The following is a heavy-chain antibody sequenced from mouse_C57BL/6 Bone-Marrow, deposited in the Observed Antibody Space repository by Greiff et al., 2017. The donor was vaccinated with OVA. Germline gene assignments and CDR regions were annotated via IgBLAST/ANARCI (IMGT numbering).Heavy chain of an antibody. CDR1: GYTFTSYW. CDR3: ARGSHYYGNLDY. Sequence: QVQLQQSGAELVKPGASVKMSCKASGYTFTSYWINWVKQRPGKGLEWIGDIYPGSGSTNYNEKFKSKATLTVDKSSSTAYMQLSSLTSEDSAVYYWARGSHYYGNLDYWGQGTTVTVSS. D-gene: IGHD2-1*01. V-gene: IGHV1-55*01. J-gene: IGHJ4*01. CDR2: IYPGSGST.